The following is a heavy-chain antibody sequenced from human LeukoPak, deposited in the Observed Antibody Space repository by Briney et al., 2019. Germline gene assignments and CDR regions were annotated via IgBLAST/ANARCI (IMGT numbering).Heavy chain of an antibody. J-gene: IGHJ4*02. V-gene: IGHV4-30-2*01. D-gene: IGHD3-22*01. CDR2: IYHSGST. Sequence: PSQTLSLTCAVSGGSISSGGYSWSWLRQPPGKGLEWIGYIYHSGSTYYNPSLKSRVTISVDRSKNQFSLKLSSVTAADTAVYYCARVGYYYDSSGYYYHYYFDYWGQGTLVTVSS. CDR3: ARVGYYYDSSGYYYHYYFDY. CDR1: GGSISSGGYS.